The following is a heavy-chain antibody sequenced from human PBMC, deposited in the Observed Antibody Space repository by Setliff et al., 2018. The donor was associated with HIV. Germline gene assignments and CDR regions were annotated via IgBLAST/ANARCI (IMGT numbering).Heavy chain of an antibody. Sequence: SETLSLTCTVSGGSMNSGGYYWTWIRQPPGKGLEWIGEINHTGSTNYNPSFKSRVTISVDPSKNQFSLKLSSVSAADTAVYYCARGAIQLWLRSYDYMDVWGKGTTFTVSS. CDR1: GGSMNSGGYY. CDR2: INHTGST. CDR3: ARGAIQLWLRSYDYMDV. D-gene: IGHD5-18*01. V-gene: IGHV4-34*01. J-gene: IGHJ6*03.